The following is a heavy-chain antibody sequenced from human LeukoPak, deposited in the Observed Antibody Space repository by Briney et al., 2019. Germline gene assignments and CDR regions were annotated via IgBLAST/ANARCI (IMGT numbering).Heavy chain of an antibody. Sequence: GGSLRLSCAASGFTFANYWMNWVRQAPGKGLEWVSVIWHDGGRKEYADSVRGRFTISRDNSNLYLQMNSLRAEDTAIYYCARDIGNSGFNLDYWGQGTPVTVSS. V-gene: IGHV3-33*08. CDR1: GFTFANYW. D-gene: IGHD5-12*01. CDR3: ARDIGNSGFNLDY. CDR2: IWHDGGRK. J-gene: IGHJ4*02.